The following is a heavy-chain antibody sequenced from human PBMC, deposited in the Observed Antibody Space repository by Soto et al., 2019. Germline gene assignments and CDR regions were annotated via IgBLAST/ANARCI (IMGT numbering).Heavy chain of an antibody. Sequence: QVQLVQSGAEVKKPGSSVKVSCKASGGTFSSYAISWVRKDPGQGVEWMGGIINIFGIAKYAQKFQGRVTITADESTSTAYMELSSLRSEDTAVYYCAKFHYYYYGMDVWGQGTTVTVSS. CDR2: IINIFGIA. J-gene: IGHJ6*02. D-gene: IGHD2-21*01. CDR3: AKFHYYYYGMDV. V-gene: IGHV1-69*12. CDR1: GGTFSSYA.